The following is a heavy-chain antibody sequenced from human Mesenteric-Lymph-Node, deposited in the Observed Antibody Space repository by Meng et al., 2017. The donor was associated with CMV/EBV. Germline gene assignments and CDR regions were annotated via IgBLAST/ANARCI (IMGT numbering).Heavy chain of an antibody. J-gene: IGHJ2*01. CDR3: ARAGIPQTSGYFDL. CDR1: GVSVSSDNSY. V-gene: IGHV4-61*01. CDR2: ISYIGST. Sequence: GVSVSSDNSYWNWIRRPPGKELECIGYISYIGSTTYNPSLKNRVTISLDTSKNQFSLNLRSVTTADTAVYYCARAGIPQTSGYFDLWGRGTLVTVSS. D-gene: IGHD2-2*02.